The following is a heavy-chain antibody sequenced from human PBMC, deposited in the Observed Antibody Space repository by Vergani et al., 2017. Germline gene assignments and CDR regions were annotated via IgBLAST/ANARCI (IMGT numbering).Heavy chain of an antibody. CDR3: ARGPSSSQPNYDGMDV. D-gene: IGHD6-6*01. CDR2: IDPSDSYT. J-gene: IGHJ6*02. V-gene: IGHV5-10-1*01. Sequence: EVQLVQSGAEVKKPGESLRISCKGSGYSFTSYWISWVRQMPGKCLEWMGRIDPSDSYTNYSQSFQGHATISADKSISTAYLQWSSLKASYTAMYYCARGPSSSQPNYDGMDVWGQGTTVTVSS. CDR1: GYSFTSYW.